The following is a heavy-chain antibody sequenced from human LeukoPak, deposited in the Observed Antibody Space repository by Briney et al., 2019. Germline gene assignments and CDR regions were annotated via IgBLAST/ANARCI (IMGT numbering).Heavy chain of an antibody. CDR2: VYYSGTT. V-gene: IGHV4-59*01. J-gene: IGHJ2*01. D-gene: IGHD1-7*01. CDR1: LGSISNYY. CDR3: ARSDRELWYFDL. Sequence: PSETLSLTCIVSLGSISNYYWSWMRQPPGKGLEWIGYVYYSGTTNYKYKSSLKSRVTISVDTSKNQFSLRLSSVTAADTAVCYCARSDRELWYFDLWGRGTLVTVSS.